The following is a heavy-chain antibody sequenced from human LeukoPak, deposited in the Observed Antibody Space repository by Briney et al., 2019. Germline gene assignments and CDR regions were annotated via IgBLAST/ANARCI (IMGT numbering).Heavy chain of an antibody. CDR2: ISSTSAYI. CDR1: GFALKSYS. D-gene: IGHD2-8*02. Sequence: GGSLRLSCAGSGFALKSYSLTWVRQAPGKGLEWVSSISSTSAYIHYADSVKGRFAISRDNVDNVVYLEMNSLGAEDTATYYCARVAVSGPTGWFDSWGQGTLVIVSS. V-gene: IGHV3-21*01. CDR3: ARVAVSGPTGWFDS. J-gene: IGHJ5*01.